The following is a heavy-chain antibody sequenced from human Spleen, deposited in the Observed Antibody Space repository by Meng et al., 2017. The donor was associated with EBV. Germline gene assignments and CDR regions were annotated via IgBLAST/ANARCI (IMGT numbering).Heavy chain of an antibody. Sequence: VQPQESGPGIGKPSGTLSLTCAVSGGSISSSNWWKWVRQAPGKGLEWIGEIYHSGSTSYNPSLESRVTISIDKSKNQVSLKLTSVTAADTAVYYCAQRERWGLDPWGQGTLVTVSS. D-gene: IGHD3-16*01. V-gene: IGHV4-4*02. CDR1: GGSISSSNW. CDR2: IYHSGST. CDR3: AQRERWGLDP. J-gene: IGHJ5*02.